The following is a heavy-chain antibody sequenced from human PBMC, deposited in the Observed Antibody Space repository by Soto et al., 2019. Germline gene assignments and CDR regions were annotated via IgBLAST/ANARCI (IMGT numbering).Heavy chain of an antibody. CDR3: ARDAPHIEIRYYFDY. CDR1: GFTFSSYA. V-gene: IGHV3-30-3*01. CDR2: ISYDGSNK. J-gene: IGHJ4*02. Sequence: LRLSCAASGFTFSSYAMHWVRQAPGKGLEWVAVISYDGSNKYYADSVKGRFTISRDNSKNTLYLQMNSLRAEDTAVYYCARDAPHIEIRYYFDYWGQGTLVTVSS.